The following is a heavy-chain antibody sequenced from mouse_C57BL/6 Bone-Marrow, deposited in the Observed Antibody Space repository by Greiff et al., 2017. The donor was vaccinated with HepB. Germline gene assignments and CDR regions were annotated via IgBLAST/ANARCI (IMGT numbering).Heavy chain of an antibody. J-gene: IGHJ1*03. D-gene: IGHD1-1*01. CDR2: IYPRSGNT. CDR3: AREKDYGSSYRYFDV. Sequence: QVQLQQSGAELARPGASVKLSCKASGYTFTSYGISWVTQRTGQGLEWIGEIYPRSGNTYYNEKFKGKATLTADKSSSTAYMELRSLTSADSAVYVCAREKDYGSSYRYFDVWGTGTTVTVSS. CDR1: GYTFTSYG. V-gene: IGHV1-81*01.